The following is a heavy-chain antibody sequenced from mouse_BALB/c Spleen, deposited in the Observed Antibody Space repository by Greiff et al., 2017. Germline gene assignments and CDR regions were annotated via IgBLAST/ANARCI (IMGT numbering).Heavy chain of an antibody. J-gene: IGHJ1*01. Sequence: QVQLQQSGPELVKPGASVRISCKASGYTFTSYYIHWVKQRPGQGLEWIGWIYPGNVNTKYNEKFKGKATLTADKSSSTAYMQLSSLTSEDSAVYFCARSYYGSNWYFDVWGAGTTVTVSS. V-gene: IGHV1S56*01. CDR3: ARSYYGSNWYFDV. CDR2: IYPGNVNT. D-gene: IGHD1-1*01. CDR1: GYTFTSYY.